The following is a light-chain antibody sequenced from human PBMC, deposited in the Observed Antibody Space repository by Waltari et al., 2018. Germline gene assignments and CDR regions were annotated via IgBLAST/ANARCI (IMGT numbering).Light chain of an antibody. J-gene: IGKJ1*01. CDR2: DAS. CDR1: QSVSSY. Sequence: EIVLTQSPATPSLSPGERATLSCRASQSVSSYLAWYQQKPGQAPRLLIYDASNRATGIPARFSGSGSGTDFTLTISSLEPEDFAVYYCQQRSNWQTFGQGTKVEIK. V-gene: IGKV3-11*01. CDR3: QQRSNWQT.